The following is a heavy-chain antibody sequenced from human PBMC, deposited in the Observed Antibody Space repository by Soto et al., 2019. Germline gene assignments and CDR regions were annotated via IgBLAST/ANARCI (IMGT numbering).Heavy chain of an antibody. V-gene: IGHV3-64D*06. CDR2: ISRKGDNS. Sequence: GGSLRLSCSASRFTFSSHAMHWVRQAPGQGLEYLSAISRKGDNSYYADSVKGRFTITRDNSKNTLYLQMTSLRTEDTGVYYCVKVIYDSGWYGFYFDYWGQGTLVTVSS. D-gene: IGHD6-19*01. J-gene: IGHJ4*02. CDR1: RFTFSSHA. CDR3: VKVIYDSGWYGFYFDY.